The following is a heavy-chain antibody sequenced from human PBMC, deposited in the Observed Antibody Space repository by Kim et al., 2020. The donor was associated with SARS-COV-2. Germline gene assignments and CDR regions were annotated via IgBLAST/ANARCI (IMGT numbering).Heavy chain of an antibody. CDR2: ISWNSGSI. D-gene: IGHD2-2*01. CDR1: GFTFDDYA. J-gene: IGHJ3*02. CDR3: AKDISPASYAFDI. Sequence: GGSLRLSCAASGFTFDDYAMHWVRQAPGKGLEWVSGISWNSGSIGYADSVKGRFTIYSDNAKNSLYLQMNSLRAEDTALYHCAKDISPASYAFDIWGQGTMGTVSS. V-gene: IGHV3-9*01.